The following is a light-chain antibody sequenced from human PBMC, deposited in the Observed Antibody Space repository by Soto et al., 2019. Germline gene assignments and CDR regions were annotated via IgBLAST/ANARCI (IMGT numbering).Light chain of an antibody. CDR2: GNV. Sequence: QSVLTQPPSVSGAPGQRVTIPCSGSSSNIGAGYAVHWYQQLPGAAPRRLIYGNVNRPSGVPDRFSGSQSGTSASLAITGLQAEDEADYYCQSYDSSLNVVVFGGGTKLTVL. V-gene: IGLV1-40*01. CDR1: SSNIGAGYA. CDR3: QSYDSSLNVVV. J-gene: IGLJ2*01.